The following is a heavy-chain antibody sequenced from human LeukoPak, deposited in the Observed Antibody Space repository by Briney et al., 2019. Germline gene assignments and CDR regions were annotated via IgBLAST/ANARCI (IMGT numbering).Heavy chain of an antibody. CDR1: GGSISSYY. CDR3: AILRGFGKLLGDYYMDV. Sequence: PSETLSLTCTVSGGSISSYYWSWIRQPPGKGLEWLGYISYSGNTNYNPSLKSRVTISVDTSKNQFSLRLSSVTAADTAVYYCAILRGFGKLLGDYYMDVWGKGTTVTVSS. V-gene: IGHV4-59*08. D-gene: IGHD3-10*01. J-gene: IGHJ6*03. CDR2: ISYSGNT.